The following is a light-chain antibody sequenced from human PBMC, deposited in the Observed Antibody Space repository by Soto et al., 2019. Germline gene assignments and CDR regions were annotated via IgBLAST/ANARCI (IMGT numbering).Light chain of an antibody. CDR2: GNS. Sequence: QSLLTQPPSVSGAPGQRVTISCTGSSSNIGAGYDVHWYQQLPGTAPKLLIYGNSNRPSGVPDRFSGSKSGTSASLAITGLQAEDEADYYCQSYDSSLSGFFGGGTQLTVL. J-gene: IGLJ2*01. CDR3: QSYDSSLSGF. V-gene: IGLV1-40*01. CDR1: SSNIGAGYD.